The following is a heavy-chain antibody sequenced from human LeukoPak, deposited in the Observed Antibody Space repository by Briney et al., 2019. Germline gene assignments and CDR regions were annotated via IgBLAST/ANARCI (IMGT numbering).Heavy chain of an antibody. V-gene: IGHV1-2*02. D-gene: IGHD3-9*01. CDR3: ARLYYDILTGYYISGFGFDY. CDR1: GYTFTGYY. CDR2: INPNSGGT. J-gene: IGHJ4*02. Sequence: EASVKVSCKASGYTFTGYYMHWVRQAPGQGLEWMGWINPNSGGTNYAQKFQGRVTMTRDTSISTAYMELSRLRSDDTAVYYCARLYYDILTGYYISGFGFDYWGQGTLVTVSS.